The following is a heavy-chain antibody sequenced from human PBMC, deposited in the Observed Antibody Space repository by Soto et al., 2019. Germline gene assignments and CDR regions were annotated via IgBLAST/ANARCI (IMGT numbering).Heavy chain of an antibody. CDR3: ARDPSRGSDWARYLDL. V-gene: IGHV3-48*01. CDR2: ISGSSSNI. D-gene: IGHD1-26*01. J-gene: IGHJ2*01. Sequence: EVQLVESGGGLVQPEGSLRLSCAASGFSFSNYAMDWVRQAPGKGLEWVSYISGSSSNIRYADSVKGRFTISRDNAKSPVYLQMNSLRADDTAVYYCARDPSRGSDWARYLDLWGRGTLVTVSS. CDR1: GFSFSNYA.